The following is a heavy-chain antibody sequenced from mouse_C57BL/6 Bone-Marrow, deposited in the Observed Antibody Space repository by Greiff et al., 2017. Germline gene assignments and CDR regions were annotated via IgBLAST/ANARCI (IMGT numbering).Heavy chain of an antibody. J-gene: IGHJ4*01. Sequence: QVQLQQPGAELVMPGASVKLSCKASGYTFTSYWMHWVKQRPGQGLEWIGEIDPSDSYTNYYQKFKGKSTLTVDKSSSTAYMQLSSLTSEDSAVYYCARDYSNSYYAMDYWGQGTSVTVSS. CDR3: ARDYSNSYYAMDY. CDR2: IDPSDSYT. D-gene: IGHD2-5*01. V-gene: IGHV1-69*01. CDR1: GYTFTSYW.